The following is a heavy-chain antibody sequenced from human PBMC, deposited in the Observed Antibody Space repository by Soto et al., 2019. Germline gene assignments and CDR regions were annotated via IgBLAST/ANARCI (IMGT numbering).Heavy chain of an antibody. V-gene: IGHV1-2*02. CDR1: GYTFTGYY. J-gene: IGHJ6*02. CDR3: ARGPYSSSLYYYYGMDV. D-gene: IGHD6-6*01. CDR2: INPNSGGT. Sequence: ASVKVSCKASGYTFTGYYMHWVRQAPGQGLEWMGWINPNSGGTNYAQKFQGRVTMTRDTSISTAYMELSRLRSDDTAVYYCARGPYSSSLYYYYGMDVWGQGTTVTVSS.